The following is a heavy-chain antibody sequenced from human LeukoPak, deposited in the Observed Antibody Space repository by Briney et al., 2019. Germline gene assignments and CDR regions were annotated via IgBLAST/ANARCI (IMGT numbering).Heavy chain of an antibody. CDR1: GFTFSSYS. CDR2: ISSSSSYI. D-gene: IGHD2-2*02. J-gene: IGHJ4*02. Sequence: SGGSLRLSCAASGFTFSSYSMNWVRQAPGKGLEWVSSISSSSSYIYYADSVKGRFTISRDNAKNSLYLQMNSLRAEDTAVYYCAFLPYCSSTSCYTGVDYWGQGTLVTVSS. CDR3: AFLPYCSSTSCYTGVDY. V-gene: IGHV3-21*01.